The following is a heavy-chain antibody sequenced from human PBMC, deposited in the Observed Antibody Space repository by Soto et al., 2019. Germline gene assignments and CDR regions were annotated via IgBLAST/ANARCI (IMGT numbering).Heavy chain of an antibody. J-gene: IGHJ4*02. Sequence: QVQLVESGGGVVQPGRSLRLSCAASGFSFSNHGMHWVRQAPGRGLEWVAGLWSDGTNQYYADSLRGRFTISRDNSKNMVYLQMNSLRTEDTAVYYCARGYGGNPRYFLDFWGQGALVTVSS. CDR3: ARGYGGNPRYFLDF. V-gene: IGHV3-33*01. CDR1: GFSFSNHG. D-gene: IGHD4-17*01. CDR2: LWSDGTNQ.